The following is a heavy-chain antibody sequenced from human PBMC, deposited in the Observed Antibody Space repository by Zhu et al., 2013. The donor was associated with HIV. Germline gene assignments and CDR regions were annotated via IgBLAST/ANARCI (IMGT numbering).Heavy chain of an antibody. Sequence: QVQLVHSGAEVKKPGSSVKVSCKASGGTFSSYAISWVRQAPGQGLEWMGGIIPIFGTANYAQKFQGRVTITADKSTSTAYMELSSLRSEDTAVYYCAQGRYYDKEDYYYGMDVWGQGTTVTVSS. CDR1: GGTFSSYA. CDR3: AQGRYYDKEDYYYGMDV. CDR2: IIPIFGTA. D-gene: IGHD3-22*01. V-gene: IGHV1-69*06. J-gene: IGHJ6*02.